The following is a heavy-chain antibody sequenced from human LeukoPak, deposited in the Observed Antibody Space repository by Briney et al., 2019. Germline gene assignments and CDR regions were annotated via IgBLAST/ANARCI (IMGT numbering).Heavy chain of an antibody. CDR3: AKSYYYGSGGYSLTAFDI. J-gene: IGHJ3*02. CDR2: ISDSAGTT. CDR1: GFTFSSYD. D-gene: IGHD3-10*01. Sequence: PGGSLRLSCSASGFTFSSYDMSWVRQAPGKGLEWVSGISDSAGTTYYADSVKGRFSISRDNSKNTLNLQMNSLRAEDTAVYYCAKSYYYGSGGYSLTAFDIWGQGTMVTVSS. V-gene: IGHV3-23*01.